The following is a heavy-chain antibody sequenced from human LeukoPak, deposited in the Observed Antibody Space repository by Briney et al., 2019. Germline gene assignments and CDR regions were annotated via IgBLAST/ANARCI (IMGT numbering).Heavy chain of an antibody. D-gene: IGHD6-19*01. CDR2: ISGSGGST. J-gene: IGHJ4*02. V-gene: IGHV3-23*01. CDR1: GFTFSSYA. CDR3: AKDPIAVAGKIDY. Sequence: GGSLRLSCAASGFTFSSYAMSWVRQAPGKGLGWVSAISGSGGSTYYADSVKGRFTISRYNSKNTLYLQMNSLRAEDTAVYYCAKDPIAVAGKIDYWGQGTLVTVSS.